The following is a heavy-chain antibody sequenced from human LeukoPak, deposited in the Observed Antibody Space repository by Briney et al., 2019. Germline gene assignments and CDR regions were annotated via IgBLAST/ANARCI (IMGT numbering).Heavy chain of an antibody. CDR3: ARDFGYCTGGNCYSPPPY. D-gene: IGHD2-15*01. V-gene: IGHV1-2*02. CDR2: INPKSGGT. J-gene: IGHJ4*02. Sequence: ASVKVSCKASGYAFTDCYIHWVRQAPGQGLEWKGWINPKSGGTNYAQKFQGRDTMTRDTPISTAYMELSRLRSDDTAVFYCARDFGYCTGGNCYSPPPYWGQGTLVTVSS. CDR1: GYAFTDCY.